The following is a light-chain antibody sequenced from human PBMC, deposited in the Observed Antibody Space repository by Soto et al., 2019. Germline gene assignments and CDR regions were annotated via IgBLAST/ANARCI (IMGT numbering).Light chain of an antibody. J-gene: IGKJ2*01. CDR2: LGS. CDR3: MQALQPLYT. CDR1: RSLLHSNGYTY. Sequence: DIVMTQSPLSLPVTPGEPASSSCRSSRSLLHSNGYTYLHWFLQKPGQSPHLLIYLGSNRASGVPDMFSGSGSGTDFTLKISRVEAEDVGVYYCMQALQPLYTFGQGTKLEIK. V-gene: IGKV2-28*01.